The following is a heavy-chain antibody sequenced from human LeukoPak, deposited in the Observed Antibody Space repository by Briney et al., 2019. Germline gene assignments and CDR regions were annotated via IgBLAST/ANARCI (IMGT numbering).Heavy chain of an antibody. V-gene: IGHV4-39*01. D-gene: IGHD3-3*01. CDR2: IYDTGST. J-gene: IGHJ4*02. CDR3: QSRFLEWLLDY. Sequence: PSETLSLTCTVSGDSTRSNNYYWGWIRQPPGKGLEWIGSIYDTGSTFYNPSLKSRAIISVDTSKNQFSLKLSSVTAADTAVYYCQSRFLEWLLDYWGQGTLVTVS. CDR1: GDSTRSNNYY.